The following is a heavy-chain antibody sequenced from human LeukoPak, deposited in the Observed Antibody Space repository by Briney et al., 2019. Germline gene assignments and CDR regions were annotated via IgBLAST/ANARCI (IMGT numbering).Heavy chain of an antibody. CDR3: ARDYKRIAAAGGDGGFAFDI. V-gene: IGHV1-69*05. Sequence: SVKVSRKASGGTFSSYAISWVRQAPGQGLEWMGGIIPIFGTANYAQKFQGRVTITTDESTSTAYMELSSLRSEDTAVYYCARDYKRIAAAGGDGGFAFDIWGQGTMVTVSS. CDR1: GGTFSSYA. CDR2: IIPIFGTA. D-gene: IGHD6-13*01. J-gene: IGHJ3*02.